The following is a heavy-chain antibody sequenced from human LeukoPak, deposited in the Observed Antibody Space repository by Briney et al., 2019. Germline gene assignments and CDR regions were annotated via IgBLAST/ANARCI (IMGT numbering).Heavy chain of an antibody. V-gene: IGHV3-48*04. Sequence: GGXLTLSCAASGLTFGSYSRNWVRQAPGKGLEWVSYISLNSGTIYYADSVKGLFTISRDFSQNSLFLQMNILRAEHTAVCHCARVDREGFNSPFYYYMDVWGKGTTVTVSS. CDR3: ARVDREGFNSPFYYYMDV. D-gene: IGHD5-24*01. J-gene: IGHJ6*03. CDR1: GLTFGSYS. CDR2: ISLNSGTI.